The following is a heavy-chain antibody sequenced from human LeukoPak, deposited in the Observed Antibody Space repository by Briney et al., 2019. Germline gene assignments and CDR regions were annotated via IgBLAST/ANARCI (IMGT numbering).Heavy chain of an antibody. Sequence: PGWSLRRSSAAAGFTFSSHGMRWIRQPPGKGLEWIGYMYYSRSTNYNPSLWSRVTISVDTSKDQFSLKLSSVTAADTAVYYCGGSSGSSYFQHWGQGTLVTVSS. J-gene: IGHJ1*01. CDR1: GFTFSSHG. V-gene: IGHV4-59*11. CDR3: GGSSGSSYFQH. CDR2: MYYSRST. D-gene: IGHD6-13*01.